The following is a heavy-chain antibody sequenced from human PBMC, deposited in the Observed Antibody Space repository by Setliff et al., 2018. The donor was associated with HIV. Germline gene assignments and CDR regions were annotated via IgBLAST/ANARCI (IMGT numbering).Heavy chain of an antibody. CDR1: GGSISGHY. CDR2: IFYTGST. V-gene: IGHV4-59*11. CDR3: ARDHVFGSRTGFDP. D-gene: IGHD3-10*01. J-gene: IGHJ5*02. Sequence: SETLSLTCTVSGGSISGHYWSWIRQPPGKGLEWIAYIFYTGSTNYNPSLKSRVTISVDTSKNQFSLKLSAVTAADTAVYYCARDHVFGSRTGFDPWGPGILVTVS.